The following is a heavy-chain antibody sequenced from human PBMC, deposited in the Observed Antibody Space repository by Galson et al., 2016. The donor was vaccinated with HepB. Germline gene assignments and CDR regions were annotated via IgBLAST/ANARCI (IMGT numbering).Heavy chain of an antibody. CDR3: ARLIGSIGTRYFDH. D-gene: IGHD1-14*01. Sequence: PALVKPTQTLTLTCSFSGFSLTTTDTEMRVSWIRQAPGKALEWLARIDWDDEKFYSTSLKTRLTISKSRNQVVLTMTNMDPVDTATYYCARLIGSIGTRYFDHWGQGNLVIVSS. CDR2: IDWDDEK. V-gene: IGHV2-70*04. J-gene: IGHJ4*02. CDR1: GFSLTTTDTEMR.